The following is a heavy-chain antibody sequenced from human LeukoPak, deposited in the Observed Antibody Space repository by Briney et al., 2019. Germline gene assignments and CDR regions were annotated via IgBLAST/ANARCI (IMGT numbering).Heavy chain of an antibody. V-gene: IGHV5-51*01. J-gene: IGHJ4*02. Sequence: AESLKISCKGSGYTFSSYWIGWVRQMPGKGLEWMGIIYPGDSDTRYSPSLQGQVTISVDTSIGTAYLQWRSLKASDTAIYYCARQNDFRLDYWGQGTLVTVSS. CDR2: IYPGDSDT. D-gene: IGHD3-3*01. CDR3: ARQNDFRLDY. CDR1: GYTFSSYW.